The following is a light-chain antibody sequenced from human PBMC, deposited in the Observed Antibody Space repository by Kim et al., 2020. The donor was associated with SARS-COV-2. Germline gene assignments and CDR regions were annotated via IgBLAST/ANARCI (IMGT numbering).Light chain of an antibody. V-gene: IGLV10-54*04. J-gene: IGLJ3*02. CDR3: SAWDSSLSAWV. CDR1: SNNVGYEG. Sequence: QTATLTCTGNSNNVGYEGAVWLQQHQGHPPKLLTYRNNNRPSGISDRFSASRSGNTASLTISGLQPEDETDYYCSAWDSSLSAWVFGGGTQLTVL. CDR2: RNN.